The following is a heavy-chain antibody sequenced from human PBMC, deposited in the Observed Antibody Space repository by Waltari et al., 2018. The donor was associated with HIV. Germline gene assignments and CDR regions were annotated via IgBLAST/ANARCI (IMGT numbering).Heavy chain of an antibody. CDR1: AYTFTGYG. CDR3: ARVATTETSQFYGMDV. Sequence: VQLVQSGTEVKKPGASAKVSCKASAYTFTGYGIIWVRQAPGQGLEWMGWVNTYNGNTNYAQKFQGRVSMTTDTSTSTAYMELRSLRSDDTAIYFCARVATTETSQFYGMDVWGQGTTVTVSS. J-gene: IGHJ6*02. CDR2: VNTYNGNT. D-gene: IGHD2-2*01. V-gene: IGHV1-18*01.